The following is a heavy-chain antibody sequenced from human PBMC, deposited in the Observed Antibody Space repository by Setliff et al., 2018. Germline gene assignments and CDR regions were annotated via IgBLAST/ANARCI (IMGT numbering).Heavy chain of an antibody. CDR2: IWYDGSNK. CDR1: GFTFSSYG. Sequence: GGSLRLSCAASGFTFSSYGMHWVRQAPGKGLEWVAVIWYDGSNKYYADSVKGRFTISRDNSKNTLYLQMNSLRVEDTAVYYCAKSHSSWPIFIDYWGQGTLVTVSS. J-gene: IGHJ4*02. V-gene: IGHV3-33*06. CDR3: AKSHSSWPIFIDY. D-gene: IGHD6-13*01.